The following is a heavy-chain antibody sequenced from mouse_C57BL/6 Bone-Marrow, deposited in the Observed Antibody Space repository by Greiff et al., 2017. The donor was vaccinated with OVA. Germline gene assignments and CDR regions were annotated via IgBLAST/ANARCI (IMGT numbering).Heavy chain of an antibody. J-gene: IGHJ4*01. V-gene: IGHV5-9-1*02. CDR2: ISSGGDYI. CDR3: TRSYYGSSYDYAMDY. D-gene: IGHD1-1*01. Sequence: EVHLVESGEGLVKPGGSLKLSCAASGFTFSSYAMSWVRQTPEKRLEWVAYISSGGDYIYYADTVKGRFTISRDNARNTLYLQMSSLKSEDTAMYYCTRSYYGSSYDYAMDYWGQGTSVTVSS. CDR1: GFTFSSYA.